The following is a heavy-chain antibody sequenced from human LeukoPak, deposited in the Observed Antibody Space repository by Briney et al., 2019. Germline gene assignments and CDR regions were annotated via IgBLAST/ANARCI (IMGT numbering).Heavy chain of an antibody. V-gene: IGHV3-48*02. Sequence: GRSLTPSCAASASSFSTYSPDWVRQHARKWIGWILYISVGGATEYPDSGRGRFTISRDNVMNSLYLQIKGLNEEDGGIYYCARDSWSDGGVWGQGTTVTVSS. CDR1: ASSFSTYS. CDR3: ARDSWSDGGV. J-gene: IGHJ6*02. D-gene: IGHD3-16*01. CDR2: ISVGGAT.